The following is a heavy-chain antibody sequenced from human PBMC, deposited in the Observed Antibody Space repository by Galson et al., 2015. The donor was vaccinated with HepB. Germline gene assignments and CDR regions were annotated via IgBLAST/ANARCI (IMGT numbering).Heavy chain of an antibody. V-gene: IGHV1-69*13. J-gene: IGHJ5*02. CDR3: ARVGGRLGYCSGGSCSNWFDP. CDR1: GGTFSSYA. D-gene: IGHD2-15*01. Sequence: SVKVSCKASGGTFSSYAISWVRQAPGQGLEWMGGIIPVLGTTSYAQNFQDRVTITADESTSITYMELSSLRSEDTAVYYCARVGGRLGYCSGGSCSNWFDPWGQGTLVTVSS. CDR2: IIPVLGTT.